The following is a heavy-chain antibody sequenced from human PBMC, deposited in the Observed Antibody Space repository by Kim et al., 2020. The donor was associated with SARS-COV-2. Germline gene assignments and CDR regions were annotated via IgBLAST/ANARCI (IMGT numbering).Heavy chain of an antibody. V-gene: IGHV3-48*02. CDR3: ARVTRFDY. J-gene: IGHJ4*02. CDR1: GFTFSTYS. CDR2: ISSTSSLM. Sequence: GGSLRLSCAASGFTFSTYSMNWVRQAPGKGLEWVSYISSTSSLMYYADSVKGRFTISRDNAKNSVYLQMSSLRDEDTAIYYCARVTRFDYWGQGTLVTVSS.